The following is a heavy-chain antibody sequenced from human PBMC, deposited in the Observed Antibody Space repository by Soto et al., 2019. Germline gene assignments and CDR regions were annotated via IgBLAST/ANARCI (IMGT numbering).Heavy chain of an antibody. CDR1: GYTFTSYG. CDR2: IIAYNGNT. Sequence: ASVKVSCKASGYTFTSYGISWVRQAPGQGLDWMGWIIAYNGNTNYAQKLQGRVTMTTDTSTSTAYMELRSLRSDDTAVYYCARLVRVATIRPLDYWGQGTLVTVSS. J-gene: IGHJ4*02. V-gene: IGHV1-18*01. D-gene: IGHD5-12*01. CDR3: ARLVRVATIRPLDY.